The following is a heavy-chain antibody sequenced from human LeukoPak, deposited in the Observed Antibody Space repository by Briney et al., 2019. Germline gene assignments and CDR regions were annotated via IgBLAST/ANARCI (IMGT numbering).Heavy chain of an antibody. CDR1: GFTFSSYA. Sequence: PGGSLRLSCAASGFTFSSYAMSWVRQAPGKGLEWVSAISGSGGSTYYADSVKGRFTISRDNSKNTLYLRMNSLRAEDTAVYYCATQAEGYCTHGVCFDFDFWGQGTLVTVSS. CDR3: ATQAEGYCTHGVCFDFDF. J-gene: IGHJ4*02. CDR2: ISGSGGST. V-gene: IGHV3-23*01. D-gene: IGHD2-8*01.